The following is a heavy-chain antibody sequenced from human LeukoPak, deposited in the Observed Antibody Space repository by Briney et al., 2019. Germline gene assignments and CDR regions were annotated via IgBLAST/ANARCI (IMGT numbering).Heavy chain of an antibody. Sequence: GESLQISCQGSGYSINNYWIGWVRQMPGKGLEWMGIIYPADSDTRYSPSFQGQVTISADKSISTAYLQWSSLKASDTAMYYCARQEYCSGGSCYTWFDPWAREPWSLSPQ. D-gene: IGHD2-15*01. CDR1: GYSINNYW. CDR2: IYPADSDT. V-gene: IGHV5-51*01. CDR3: ARQEYCSGGSCYTWFDP. J-gene: IGHJ5*02.